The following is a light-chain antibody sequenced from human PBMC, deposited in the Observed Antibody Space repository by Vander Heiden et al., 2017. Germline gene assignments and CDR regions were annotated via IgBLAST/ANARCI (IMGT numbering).Light chain of an antibody. V-gene: IGLV2-11*01. Sequence: HSALTHPPSVSGSPRQSVTLSRTGTSRHVGGYNYVSWYQQHPGKAAKLMIYDVSKRPSGVPDRFSGSKSGNTASLTISGLQAEDEADYYCCSYAGSYTPVVFGGGTKLTVL. CDR1: SRHVGGYNY. CDR3: CSYAGSYTPVV. CDR2: DVS. J-gene: IGLJ2*01.